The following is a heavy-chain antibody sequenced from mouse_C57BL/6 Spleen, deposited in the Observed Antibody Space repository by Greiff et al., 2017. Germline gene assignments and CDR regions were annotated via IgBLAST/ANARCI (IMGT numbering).Heavy chain of an antibody. D-gene: IGHD2-1*01. CDR1: GYTFTSYW. J-gene: IGHJ4*01. V-gene: IGHV1-52*01. CDR2: IDPSDSET. Sequence: QVQLQQPGAELVRPGSSVKLSCKASGYTFTSYWMHWVKQRPIQGLEWIGNIDPSDSETHYNQKFKDKATLTVDKSSSTAYMQLSSLTSEDSAVYYCARYYCNPSSRAMDYWGQGTSVTVSS. CDR3: ARYYCNPSSRAMDY.